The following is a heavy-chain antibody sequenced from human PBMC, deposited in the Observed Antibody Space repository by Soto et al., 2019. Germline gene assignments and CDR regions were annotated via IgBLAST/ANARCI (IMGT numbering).Heavy chain of an antibody. D-gene: IGHD3-10*01. J-gene: IGHJ4*02. CDR2: ILPILGIA. CDR3: ATGSGRGFFDY. V-gene: IGHV1-69*02. CDR1: GGTFSSYT. Sequence: QVQLVQSGAEVKKPGSSVKVSCKASGGTFSSYTISWVRQAPGQGLEWMGRILPILGIANYAQKFQGRVTVTADQSTSTAYMELSSLTYEDTAVYYCATGSGRGFFDYWGQGTLVTASS.